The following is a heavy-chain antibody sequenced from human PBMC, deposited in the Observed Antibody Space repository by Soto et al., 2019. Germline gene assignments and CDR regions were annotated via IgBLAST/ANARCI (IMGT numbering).Heavy chain of an antibody. Sequence: GGSLRLSCAASGFTFNDYAMHWVRQAPGKGLEWVSGISWNSGSIGYADSVRGRFAISRDNSKKSLYLQMNSVRPEDTALYYCAKDMAVRYFDWLCIDNWGQGTLVTVSS. CDR1: GFTFNDYA. CDR3: AKDMAVRYFDWLCIDN. D-gene: IGHD3-9*01. J-gene: IGHJ4*02. V-gene: IGHV3-9*01. CDR2: ISWNSGSI.